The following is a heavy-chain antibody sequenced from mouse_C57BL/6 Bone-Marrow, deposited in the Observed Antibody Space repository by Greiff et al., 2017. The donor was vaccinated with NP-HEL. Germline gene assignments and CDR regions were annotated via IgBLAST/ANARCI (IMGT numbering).Heavy chain of an antibody. V-gene: IGHV5-4*01. CDR2: ISDGGSYT. Sequence: EVKLVESGGGLVKPGGSLKLSCAASGFTFSSHAMSWVRQTPEKRLEWVATISDGGSYTYYPDNVKGRFTISRDNAKNNLYLQMSHLKSEDTAMYYCAREGSYEYYYAMDYWGQGTSVTVSS. CDR1: GFTFSSHA. CDR3: AREGSYEYYYAMDY. J-gene: IGHJ4*01. D-gene: IGHD1-1*02.